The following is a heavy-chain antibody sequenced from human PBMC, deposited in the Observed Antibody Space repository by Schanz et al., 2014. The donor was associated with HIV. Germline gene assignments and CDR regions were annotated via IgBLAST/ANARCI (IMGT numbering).Heavy chain of an antibody. J-gene: IGHJ3*02. V-gene: IGHV3-23*04. CDR2: ITGSGSST. Sequence: EVQLVESGGGSAQPGGSLRLSCTVSGFTYSNYWMSWVRQAPGKGLEWVSSITGSGSSTYYADSVKGRFTISRDNSKNTLFLQLNSLRAEDTAVYYCARGAGDTDWGRIWGQGTLVTVSS. CDR3: ARGAGDTDWGRI. CDR1: GFTYSNYW. D-gene: IGHD5-18*01.